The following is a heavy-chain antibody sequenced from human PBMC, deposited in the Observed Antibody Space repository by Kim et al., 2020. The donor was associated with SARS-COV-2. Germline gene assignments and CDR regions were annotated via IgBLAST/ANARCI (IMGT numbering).Heavy chain of an antibody. CDR3: ARDSGSYSLHPWWYYYYGMDV. CDR1: GFTFSSYW. CDR2: IKQDGSEK. V-gene: IGHV3-7*01. J-gene: IGHJ6*02. Sequence: GGSLRLSCAASGFTFSSYWMSWVRQAPGKGLEWVANIKQDGSEKYYVDSVKGRFTISRDNAKNSLYLQMNSLRAEDTAVYYCARDSGSYSLHPWWYYYYGMDVWGQGTTVTVSS. D-gene: IGHD1-26*01.